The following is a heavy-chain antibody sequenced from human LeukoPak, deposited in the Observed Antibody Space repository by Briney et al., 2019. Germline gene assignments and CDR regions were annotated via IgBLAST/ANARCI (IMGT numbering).Heavy chain of an antibody. CDR3: ASKYSSGWYGMDY. V-gene: IGHV3-48*03. CDR1: GFTFSSYE. CDR2: ISSSGSTI. D-gene: IGHD6-19*01. J-gene: IGHJ4*02. Sequence: GGSLRLSCAASGFTFSSYEMNWVRQAPGKGLEWVSYISSSGSTIYYADSVKGRFTISRDNAKSSLYLQMNSLRAEDTAVYYCASKYSSGWYGMDYWGQGTLVTVSS.